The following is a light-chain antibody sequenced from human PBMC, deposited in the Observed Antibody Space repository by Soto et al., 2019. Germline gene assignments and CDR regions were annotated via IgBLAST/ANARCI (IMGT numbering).Light chain of an antibody. Sequence: EIVLTQSTGTLSLSPGERATLFCRASQSIATSQLAWYQQKPGQAPRLLIGASTRATGIPDRFSDSGSGTDFTLTISRLEPEDFATYSCQQTFNSPPTFARGTKVDIK. CDR3: QQTFNSPPT. CDR2: GAS. V-gene: IGKV3-20*01. J-gene: IGKJ4*01. CDR1: QSIATSQ.